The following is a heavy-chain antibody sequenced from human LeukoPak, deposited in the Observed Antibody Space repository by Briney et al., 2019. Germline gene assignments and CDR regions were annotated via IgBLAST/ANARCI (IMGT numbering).Heavy chain of an antibody. CDR1: GFTFSTYN. J-gene: IGHJ4*02. V-gene: IGHV3-30*18. CDR3: AKMGEGGGY. Sequence: GGSLRLSCVASGFTFSTYNMHWVRQAPDKGREGGALISYDGGNKYSADSVKGRFTISRDNSKNTLYLQMNSLGVEDTAVYYCAKMGEGGGYWGQGTLVTVSS. D-gene: IGHD1-26*01. CDR2: ISYDGGNK.